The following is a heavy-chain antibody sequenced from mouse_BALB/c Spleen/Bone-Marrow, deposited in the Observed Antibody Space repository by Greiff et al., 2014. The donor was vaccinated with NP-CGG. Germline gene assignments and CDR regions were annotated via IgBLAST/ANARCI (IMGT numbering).Heavy chain of an antibody. D-gene: IGHD1-2*01. CDR1: GFDFSRFW. J-gene: IGHJ3*01. CDR2: INPDSSTI. V-gene: IGHV4-1*02. CDR3: ARLGYYGSFAF. Sequence: EVQLQQSGGGLVQPGGSLKLSCAASGFDFSRFWMSWVRQAPGKGLEWIGEINPDSSTINYTPSLKDKFIISRDNAKNTLYLRMSKVRSEDTALYYCARLGYYGSFAFWGQGTLVTVSA.